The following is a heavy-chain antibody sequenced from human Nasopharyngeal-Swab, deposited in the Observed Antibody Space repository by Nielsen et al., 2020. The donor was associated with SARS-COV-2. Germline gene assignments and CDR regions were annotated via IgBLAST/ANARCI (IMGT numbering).Heavy chain of an antibody. CDR1: GFTFRTYW. V-gene: IGHV3-7*03. D-gene: IGHD4-17*01. Sequence: GESLKISCAASGFTFRTYWMTWVRQAPGKGLEWVANIKRDGSERYYVDSVKGRFTISRDNSKNTVYLQMNRLRVEDTAVYYCAKEGYGAKRFMDVWGKGTAVTVSS. CDR2: IKRDGSER. CDR3: AKEGYGAKRFMDV. J-gene: IGHJ6*03.